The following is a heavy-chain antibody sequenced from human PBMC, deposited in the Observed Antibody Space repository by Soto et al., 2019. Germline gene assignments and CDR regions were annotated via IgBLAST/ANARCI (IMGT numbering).Heavy chain of an antibody. CDR2: ISSSSSYI. V-gene: IGHV3-21*01. Sequence: PGGSLRLSCAASGFTFSSYSMNWVRQAPGKGLEWVSSISSSSSYIYYADSVKGRFTISRDNAKNSLYLQMNSLRAEDTAVYYCARDDLYPIVVVPAAIDYWGQGTLVTVSS. CDR3: ARDDLYPIVVVPAAIDY. CDR1: GFTFSSYS. D-gene: IGHD2-2*01. J-gene: IGHJ4*02.